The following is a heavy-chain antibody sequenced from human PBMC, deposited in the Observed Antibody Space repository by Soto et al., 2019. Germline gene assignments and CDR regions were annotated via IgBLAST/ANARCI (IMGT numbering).Heavy chain of an antibody. D-gene: IGHD3-3*01. CDR1: GFTFSSYA. CDR3: AKDLNEFWSGYYTGFDY. V-gene: IGHV3-23*01. J-gene: IGHJ4*02. CDR2: ISGSGGST. Sequence: GWSLRLSCAASGFTFSSYAMSWVRQAPGKGLEWVSAISGSGGSTYYADSVKGRFTISRDNSKNTLYLQMNSLRAEDTAVYYCAKDLNEFWSGYYTGFDYWGQGTLVTVSS.